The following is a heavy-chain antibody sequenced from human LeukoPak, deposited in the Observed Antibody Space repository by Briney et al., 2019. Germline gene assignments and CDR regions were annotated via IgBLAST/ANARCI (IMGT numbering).Heavy chain of an antibody. Sequence: SVKVSCKASGGTFSSYAISWVRQAPGQGLEWMGGIIPIFGTANYAQKFQGSVTITADESTSTAYMELSSLRSEDTAVYYCARAYGWRRDYFDYWGQGTLVTVSS. CDR3: ARAYGWRRDYFDY. CDR2: IIPIFGTA. J-gene: IGHJ4*02. D-gene: IGHD3-10*01. CDR1: GGTFSSYA. V-gene: IGHV1-69*01.